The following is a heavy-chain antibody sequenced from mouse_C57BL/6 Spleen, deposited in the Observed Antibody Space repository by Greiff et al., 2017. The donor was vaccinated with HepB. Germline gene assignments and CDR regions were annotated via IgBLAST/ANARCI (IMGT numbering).Heavy chain of an antibody. J-gene: IGHJ4*01. CDR1: GYTFTDYN. D-gene: IGHD4-1*01. CDR3: ARSAKLGYAMDY. CDR2: INPNNGGT. V-gene: IGHV1-22*01. Sequence: EVQLQQSGPELVKPGASVKMSCKASGYTFTDYNMHWVKQSHGKSLEWIGYINPNNGGTSYNQKFKGKATLTVNKSSSKAYMELRSLTSEDSAVYYCARSAKLGYAMDYWGQGTSVTVSS.